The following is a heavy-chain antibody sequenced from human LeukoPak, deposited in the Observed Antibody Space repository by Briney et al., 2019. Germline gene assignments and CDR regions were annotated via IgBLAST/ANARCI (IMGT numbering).Heavy chain of an antibody. J-gene: IGHJ3*02. CDR2: LNPNYRDT. V-gene: IGHV1-2*06. Sequence: GASAKVSCKNPGYSIAGYYIHWVRQAPGQGLEWMGRLNPNYRDTNFAQRFQGRVTMTRDTTITTAFMELNNLRSDDTAIYYCARGAYDYDAFDIWGQGTMVTVSS. CDR1: GYSIAGYY. CDR3: ARGAYDYDAFDI. D-gene: IGHD4-11*01.